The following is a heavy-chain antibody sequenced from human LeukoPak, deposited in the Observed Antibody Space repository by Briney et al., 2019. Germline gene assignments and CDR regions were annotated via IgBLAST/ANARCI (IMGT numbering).Heavy chain of an antibody. CDR2: ISWNSGSI. D-gene: IGHD4-23*01. J-gene: IGHJ4*02. CDR1: GFTFDDYA. CDR3: AKAGGNSAFDY. V-gene: IGHV3-9*01. Sequence: QAGGSLRLSCAASGFTFDDYAMHWVRQAPGKGLEWVSGISWNSGSIGYADSVKGRFTISRDNAKNSLYLQMNSLRAEDTALYYCAKAGGNSAFDYWGQGTPVTVSS.